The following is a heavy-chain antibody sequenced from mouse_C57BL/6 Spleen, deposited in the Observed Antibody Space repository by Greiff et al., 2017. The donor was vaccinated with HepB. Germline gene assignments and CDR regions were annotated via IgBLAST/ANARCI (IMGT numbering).Heavy chain of an antibody. CDR3: ARQKMVTEAWFAY. CDR1: GYTFTSYW. CDR2: IHPNSGST. Sequence: QVQLKQPGAELVKPGASVKLSCKASGYTFTSYWMHWVKQRPGQGLEWIGMIHPNSGSTNYNEKFKSKATLTVDKSSSTAYMQLSSLTSEDSAVYYCARQKMVTEAWFAYWGQGTLVTVSA. J-gene: IGHJ3*01. D-gene: IGHD2-2*01. V-gene: IGHV1-64*01.